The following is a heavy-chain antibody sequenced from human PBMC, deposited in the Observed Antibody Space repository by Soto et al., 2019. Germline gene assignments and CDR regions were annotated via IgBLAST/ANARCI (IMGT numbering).Heavy chain of an antibody. CDR3: VYMPAY. D-gene: IGHD2-2*01. V-gene: IGHV4-39*01. CDR2: RYLGGNT. CDR1: GGSISSGDYY. Sequence: PSETLSLTCTVSGGSISSGDYYWGWIRQPPGMGLEWIGSRYLGGNTYYNPSLKSRLTISADMSANQFSLNLNSVTAADTAVYFCVYMPAYWGQGILVTVSS. J-gene: IGHJ4*02.